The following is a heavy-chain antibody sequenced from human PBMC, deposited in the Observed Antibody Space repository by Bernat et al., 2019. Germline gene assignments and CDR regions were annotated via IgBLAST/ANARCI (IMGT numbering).Heavy chain of an antibody. V-gene: IGHV1-18*01. CDR1: GYTFTSYG. CDR2: ISAYNGNT. Sequence: QVQLVQSGAEVKKPGASVKVSCKASGYTFTSYGISWVRQAPGQGLEWMGWISAYNGNTNYAQKLQGRVTMTTDTSTSTAYMELRSLRSDDTAVYYCASTAGNMITCGGVPPDYWGQGTLVTVSS. CDR3: ASTAGNMITCGGVPPDY. J-gene: IGHJ4*02. D-gene: IGHD3-16*01.